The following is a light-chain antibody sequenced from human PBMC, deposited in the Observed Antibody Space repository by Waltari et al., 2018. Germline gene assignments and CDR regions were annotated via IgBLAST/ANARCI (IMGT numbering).Light chain of an antibody. CDR3: QQYNKWPPYT. V-gene: IGKV3-15*01. CDR2: GAS. Sequence: EIVMTQSPATLSVSPGERATLSCRASQSIGSDLAWYQQKPGQAPSLLIHGASTRVTGVPARVSGSGSGTDFTLTISSLQSEDFGVYYCQQYNKWPPYTFGQGTKLEIK. J-gene: IGKJ2*01. CDR1: QSIGSD.